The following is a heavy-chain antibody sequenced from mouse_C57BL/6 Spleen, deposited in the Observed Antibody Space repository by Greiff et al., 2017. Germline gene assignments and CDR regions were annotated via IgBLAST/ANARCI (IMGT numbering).Heavy chain of an antibody. Sequence: QVQLKESGPGLVQPSQSLSITCTVSGFSLTSYGVHWVRQSPGKGLEWLGVIWRGGSTDYNAAFISSLSISKDNSKSQVFLKMNGLQADDTAIYYCARGRDWYFDVWGTGTTVTVSS. CDR3: ARGRDWYFDV. CDR2: IWRGGST. J-gene: IGHJ1*03. V-gene: IGHV2-2*01. CDR1: GFSLTSYG.